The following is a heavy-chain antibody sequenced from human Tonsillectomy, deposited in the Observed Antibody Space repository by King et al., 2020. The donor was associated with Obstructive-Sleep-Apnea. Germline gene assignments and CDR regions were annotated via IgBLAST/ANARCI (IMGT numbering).Heavy chain of an antibody. CDR3: AKGDTVGVVMEYFDY. D-gene: IGHD3-3*01. V-gene: IGHV3-30*02. CDR2: IRYDGNVK. Sequence: VQLVESGGGVVPPERSLRLSCAASGFSFSTYGMHWVRQAPGKGLEWVAFIRYDGNVKYCADSVKGRFTISRDDSKNTLYLQMNSLRAEDTAGYYCAKGDTVGVVMEYFDYWGQGNLV. J-gene: IGHJ4*02. CDR1: GFSFSTYG.